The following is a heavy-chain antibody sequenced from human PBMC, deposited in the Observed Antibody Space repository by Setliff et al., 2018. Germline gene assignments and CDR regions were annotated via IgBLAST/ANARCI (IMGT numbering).Heavy chain of an antibody. CDR1: GFTFSSYA. J-gene: IGHJ4*02. CDR2: ISGSGGST. Sequence: GGSLRLSCAASGFTFSSYAMSWVRQAPGKGLEWVPAISGSGGSTYYADSVKGRFTISRDNSKNTLYLKMNSLRAEDTAVYYCARASVRYYDSSGFNYWGQGTLVTVSS. D-gene: IGHD3-22*01. V-gene: IGHV3-23*01. CDR3: ARASVRYYDSSGFNY.